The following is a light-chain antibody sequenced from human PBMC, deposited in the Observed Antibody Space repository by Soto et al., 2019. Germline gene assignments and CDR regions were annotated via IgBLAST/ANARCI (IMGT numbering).Light chain of an antibody. Sequence: ELVMTQSPATLYVSPGERATLSCRASQSGSNNLAWYQQKPGQTPSLLIYGASITATGMPVRFSGSGSGTEFTLTISSLQSDDFAVYYCQQYNIWPPVTFGQGTKLEIK. CDR1: QSGSNN. CDR3: QQYNIWPPVT. J-gene: IGKJ2*01. CDR2: GAS. V-gene: IGKV3-15*01.